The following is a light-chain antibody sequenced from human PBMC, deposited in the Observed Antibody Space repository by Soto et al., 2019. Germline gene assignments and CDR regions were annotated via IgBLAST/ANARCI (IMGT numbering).Light chain of an antibody. J-gene: IGKJ1*01. CDR2: AAS. V-gene: IGKV1-17*01. CDR1: QGLRND. CDR3: LQHNSYLTRT. Sequence: DIQMTQSPSSLSASVGDRVTITCRASQGLRNDLGWYQQKPGKAPHRLIYAASSLQSGVTSRFSGSGSGTDFTLPINSLQQEDFAAFSCLQHNSYLTRTFGQGTKAEIK.